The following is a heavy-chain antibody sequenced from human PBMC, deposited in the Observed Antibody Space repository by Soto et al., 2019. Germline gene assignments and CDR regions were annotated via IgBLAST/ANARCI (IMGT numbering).Heavy chain of an antibody. J-gene: IGHJ6*01. V-gene: IGHV4-31*03. CDR3: ASAVEAAAGTFDYYYGMDV. CDR2: IYHSGRT. Sequence: SETLSLTCTVSGGSISSGHCYWSWIRQHPGKGLEWIAHIYHSGRTYYNPSLKSRVGILVDTSKNQFSLKLSSVTAADTAEYYCASAVEAAAGTFDYYYGMDVWGQGTTVT. CDR1: GGSISSGHCY. D-gene: IGHD6-13*01.